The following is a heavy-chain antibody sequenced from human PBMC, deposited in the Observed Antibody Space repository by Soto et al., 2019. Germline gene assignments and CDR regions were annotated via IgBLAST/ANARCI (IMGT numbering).Heavy chain of an antibody. D-gene: IGHD3-22*01. CDR2: ISGSAAST. J-gene: IGHJ3*02. Sequence: EEQLLESGGGLVQPGGSVRLSCAASGFTFTSYTMNWVRQAPGKGLEWVSGISGSAASTYYADFGKGRFTISRDNSKNTVFLQVTSLRAEDTAVYYCAKDFYGSSVRAFDIWGQGTMVTVSS. CDR3: AKDFYGSSVRAFDI. CDR1: GFTFTSYT. V-gene: IGHV3-23*01.